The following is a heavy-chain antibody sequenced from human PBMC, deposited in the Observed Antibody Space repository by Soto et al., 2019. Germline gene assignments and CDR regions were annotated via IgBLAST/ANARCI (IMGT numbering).Heavy chain of an antibody. V-gene: IGHV4-59*01. J-gene: IGHJ5*02. D-gene: IGHD6-13*01. CDR2: IYYSGST. Sequence: PSETLSLTCTVSGGYIGSYYWSWIRQPPGKGLEWIGYIYYSGSTNYNPSLKSRVTISVDTSKNQFSLKLSSVPAADTAVYYCARGNPHRPPGIAAAGTIGFAPWGQGTLVTVSS. CDR3: ARGNPHRPPGIAAAGTIGFAP. CDR1: GGYIGSYY.